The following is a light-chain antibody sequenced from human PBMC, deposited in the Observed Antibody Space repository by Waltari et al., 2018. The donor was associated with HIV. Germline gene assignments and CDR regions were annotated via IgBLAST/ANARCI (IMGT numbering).Light chain of an antibody. V-gene: IGLV2-23*02. CDR2: EVT. J-gene: IGLJ3*02. CDR1: SSDVGTYDL. CDR3: CSYRGSNTWV. Sequence: QSALTQPASVSGSPGQSITVSCTGTSSDVGTYDLVSWYQQHPGKAPKLMIYEVTKRPSGVSNRFSGSKSGNTASLTVSGLQADDEAEYYCCSYRGSNTWVFGGGTKVTVI.